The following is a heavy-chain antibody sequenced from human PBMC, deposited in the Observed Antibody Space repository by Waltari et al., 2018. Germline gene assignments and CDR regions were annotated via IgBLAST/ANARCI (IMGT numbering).Heavy chain of an antibody. D-gene: IGHD2-15*01. CDR3: ARSGGYIDY. Sequence: EVNLVESGGGLVQPGGSLRLSCAASGFSFSGSGMHWVRQAPGKGLVWVSRINKNGDATSYADSVKGRFTISKDNAKNTLYLEMNSLRAEDTAVYYCARSGGYIDYWGQGTLVTVSS. CDR1: GFSFSGSG. J-gene: IGHJ4*02. CDR2: INKNGDAT. V-gene: IGHV3-74*01.